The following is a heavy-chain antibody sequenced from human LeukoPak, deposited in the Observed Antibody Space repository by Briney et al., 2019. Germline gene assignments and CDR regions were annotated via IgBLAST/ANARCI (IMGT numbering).Heavy chain of an antibody. J-gene: IGHJ3*02. V-gene: IGHV3-53*01. CDR3: ARDLGGRDPDAFDI. CDR2: FYSGGYT. CDR1: GFTFDDYA. Sequence: QPGRSLRLSCAASGFTFDDYAMHWVRQAPGKGLEWVSAFYSGGYTYYADSVKGRFTISRDNSKNTLYLQMNSLRVEDTAMYYCARDLGGRDPDAFDIWGQGTMVTVSS. D-gene: IGHD3-16*01.